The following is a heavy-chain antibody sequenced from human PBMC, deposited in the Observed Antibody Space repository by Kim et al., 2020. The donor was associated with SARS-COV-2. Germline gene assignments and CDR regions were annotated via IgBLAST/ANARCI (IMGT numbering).Heavy chain of an antibody. CDR2: T. Sequence: TNYNPALKRRVTISGDTSKTQFALKLSSVTAADTAVYYCASAPAADLWRHWGQGTLVTVSS. CDR3: ASAPAADLWRH. D-gene: IGHD3-3*01. V-gene: IGHV4-59*01. J-gene: IGHJ4*02.